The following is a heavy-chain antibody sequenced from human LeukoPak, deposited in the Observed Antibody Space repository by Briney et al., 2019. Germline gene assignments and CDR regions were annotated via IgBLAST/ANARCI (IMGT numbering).Heavy chain of an antibody. D-gene: IGHD4-23*01. Sequence: ASVKVSRKASGYTFTGYYIHWVRQAPGQGLEWMGWMNPNSGNTGYAQKFQGRVTMTRNTSISTAYMELSSLRSEDTAVYYCAREAVGGTGFDYWGQGTLVTVSS. J-gene: IGHJ4*02. CDR1: GYTFTGYY. V-gene: IGHV1-8*02. CDR2: MNPNSGNT. CDR3: AREAVGGTGFDY.